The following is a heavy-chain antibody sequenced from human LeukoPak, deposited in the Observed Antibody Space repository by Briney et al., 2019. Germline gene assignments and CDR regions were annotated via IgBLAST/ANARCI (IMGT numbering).Heavy chain of an antibody. CDR1: GFTFSSYW. D-gene: IGHD4-17*01. V-gene: IGHV3-74*01. J-gene: IGHJ6*02. CDR2: INSDGSST. Sequence: QTGGSLRLSCAASGFTFSSYWMHWVRHAPGKGLVWVSRINSDGSSTSYADSVKGRLTISRDNAKNTLYLQMNSLRAEDTAVYYCARAVTTSVYYYYGMDVWGQGTTVTVSS. CDR3: ARAVTTSVYYYYGMDV.